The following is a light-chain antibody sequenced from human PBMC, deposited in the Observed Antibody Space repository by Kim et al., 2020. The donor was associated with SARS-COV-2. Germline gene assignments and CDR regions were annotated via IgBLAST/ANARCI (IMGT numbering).Light chain of an antibody. Sequence: ASTGDRVTITWRASQGISSYLAWYQQKPGKAPKLLIYAASTLQSGVPSRFSGSGSGTDFTLTISCLQSEDFATYYCQQYYSYPYTFGQGTKLEI. V-gene: IGKV1-8*01. CDR3: QQYYSYPYT. CDR1: QGISSY. CDR2: AAS. J-gene: IGKJ2*01.